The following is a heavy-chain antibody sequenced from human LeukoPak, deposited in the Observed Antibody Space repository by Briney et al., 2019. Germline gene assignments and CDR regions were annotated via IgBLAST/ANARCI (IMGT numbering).Heavy chain of an antibody. V-gene: IGHV4-59*01. CDR3: ARDTPGGFQH. Sequence: PSETLSLTCTVSGGSISSYYWSWIRQPPGKGLEWTGYIYYSGSTNYNPSLKSRVTISVDTSKNQFSLKLSSVTAADTAVYYCARDTPGGFQHWGQGTLVTVSS. D-gene: IGHD1-14*01. CDR2: IYYSGST. CDR1: GGSISSYY. J-gene: IGHJ1*01.